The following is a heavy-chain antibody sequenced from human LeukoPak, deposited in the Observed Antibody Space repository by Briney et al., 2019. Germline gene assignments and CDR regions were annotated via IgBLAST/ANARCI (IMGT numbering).Heavy chain of an antibody. Sequence: GGSLRLSCAASGFSFSSYSMNGVRQAPGKGLEWVSSISSSSSYIYYADSVKGRFTISRDNAKNSLYLQMNSLRAEDTAVYYCASDFWSGNDYWGQGTLVTVSS. CDR2: ISSSSSYI. CDR1: GFSFSSYS. CDR3: ASDFWSGNDY. J-gene: IGHJ4*02. D-gene: IGHD3-3*01. V-gene: IGHV3-21*01.